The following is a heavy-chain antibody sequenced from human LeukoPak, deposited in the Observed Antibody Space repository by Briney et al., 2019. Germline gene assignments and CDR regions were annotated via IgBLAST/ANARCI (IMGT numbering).Heavy chain of an antibody. J-gene: IGHJ3*02. CDR3: ASPYCGGDCYSSDAFDI. CDR1: GGTFSSYA. D-gene: IGHD2-21*01. V-gene: IGHV1-69*01. CDR2: IIPIFGTA. Sequence: ASVKVSCKASGGTFSSYAISWVRQAPGQGLEWMGGIIPIFGTANYAQKFQGRVTITADESTSTAYMELSSLRSEDTAVYYCASPYCGGDCYSSDAFDIWGRGTMVTVSS.